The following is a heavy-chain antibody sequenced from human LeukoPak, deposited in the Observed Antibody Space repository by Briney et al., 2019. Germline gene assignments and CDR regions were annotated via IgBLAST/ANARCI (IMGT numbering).Heavy chain of an antibody. J-gene: IGHJ3*02. V-gene: IGHV4-34*01. Sequence: SETLSLTCAVYGGSFSGYYWSWIRRPPGKGLEWIGEINHSGSTNYNPSLKSRVTISVDTSKNQFSLKLSSVTAADTAVYYCARPFDAFDIWGQGTMVTVSS. CDR2: INHSGST. CDR3: ARPFDAFDI. CDR1: GGSFSGYY.